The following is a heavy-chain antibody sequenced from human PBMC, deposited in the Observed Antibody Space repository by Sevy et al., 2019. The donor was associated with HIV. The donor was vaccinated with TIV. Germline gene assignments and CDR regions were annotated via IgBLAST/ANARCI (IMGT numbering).Heavy chain of an antibody. CDR3: AKGDSSGRHGHFDY. D-gene: IGHD6-19*01. J-gene: IGHJ4*02. CDR2: ISASGGGT. V-gene: IGHV3-23*01. CDR1: GFTFSRCA. Sequence: GGSLRLSCAASGFTFSRCAMNWVRQAPGKGLEWVSDISASGGGTNYADSVKGRFTISRDNSKNTLYLQMNSLRAEDTAVYYCAKGDSSGRHGHFDYWGQGTLVTVSS.